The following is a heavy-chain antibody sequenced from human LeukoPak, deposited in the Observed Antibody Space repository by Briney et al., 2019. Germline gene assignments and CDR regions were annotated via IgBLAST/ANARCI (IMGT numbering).Heavy chain of an antibody. CDR3: AREFYAEY. Sequence: PGGFLRLSCAASGFTFSIYCMHWFRQAPGNGLVWVSLINCDGSSTCYADSVKGRFTISRDNPKNTLYLQMNSLRAEDTAGYYYAREFYAEYRGQGTLVTVSS. CDR2: INCDGSST. V-gene: IGHV3-74*01. J-gene: IGHJ4*02. D-gene: IGHD3-16*01. CDR1: GFTFSIYC.